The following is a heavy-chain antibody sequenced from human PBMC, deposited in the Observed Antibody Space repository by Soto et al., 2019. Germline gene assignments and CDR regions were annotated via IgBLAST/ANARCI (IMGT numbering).Heavy chain of an antibody. CDR1: GFTFSSYG. CDR3: AKEVITFGGVIVGYYYYYMDV. V-gene: IGHV3-30*18. Sequence: GGSLRLSCAASGFTFSSYGMHWVRQAPGKGLEWVAVISYDGSNKYYADSVKGRFTISRDNSKNTLYLQMNSLRAEDTAVYYCAKEVITFGGVIVGYYYYYMDVWGKGTTVTVSS. D-gene: IGHD3-16*02. CDR2: ISYDGSNK. J-gene: IGHJ6*03.